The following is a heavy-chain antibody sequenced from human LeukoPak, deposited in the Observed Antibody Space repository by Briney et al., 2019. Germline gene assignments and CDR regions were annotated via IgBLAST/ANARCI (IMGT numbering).Heavy chain of an antibody. CDR3: ARAGSHYYGSGSGFYFDY. J-gene: IGHJ4*02. D-gene: IGHD3-10*01. Sequence: GGSLRLSCAASGFSFSSYSMNWVRQAPGKGLEWVSYIRSSSSTIYYADSVKGRFTISRDNAKNSLYLQMNSLRDEDTAVYYCARAGSHYYGSGSGFYFDYWGQGTLVTVSA. V-gene: IGHV3-48*02. CDR1: GFSFSSYS. CDR2: IRSSSSTI.